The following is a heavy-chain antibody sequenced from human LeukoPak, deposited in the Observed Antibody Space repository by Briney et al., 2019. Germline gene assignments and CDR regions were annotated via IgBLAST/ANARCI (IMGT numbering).Heavy chain of an antibody. CDR2: IFYSGST. J-gene: IGHJ4*02. CDR3: ARQPYMLGAYYSDY. Sequence: SETLSLTCTVSGGSVTRGSYYWSWIRQPPGKGLEWIGYIFYSGSTNYNPSLKSRVTLSVDTSKNQFSLKLGSVTAADTAVYYCARQPYMLGAYYSDYWGQGTLVTVSS. V-gene: IGHV4-61*01. D-gene: IGHD1-26*01. CDR1: GGSVTRGSYY.